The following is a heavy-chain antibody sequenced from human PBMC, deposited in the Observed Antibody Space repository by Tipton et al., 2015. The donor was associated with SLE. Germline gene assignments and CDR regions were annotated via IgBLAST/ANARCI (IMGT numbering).Heavy chain of an antibody. V-gene: IGHV4-59*01. J-gene: IGHJ4*02. Sequence: TLSLTCTVSGGSISSYYWSWIRQPPGKGLEWIGNIYYRGTTNYNPSLKSRVTISVDTSKNQFSLKLSSVTAADTAVYYCAREGRRGLQIDYWGQGTLVTVSS. D-gene: IGHD5-24*01. CDR1: GGSISSYY. CDR3: AREGRRGLQIDY. CDR2: IYYRGTT.